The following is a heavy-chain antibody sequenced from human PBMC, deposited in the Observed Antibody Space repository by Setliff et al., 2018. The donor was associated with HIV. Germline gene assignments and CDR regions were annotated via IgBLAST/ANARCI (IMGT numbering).Heavy chain of an antibody. CDR1: GYTFTSYH. J-gene: IGHJ4*02. V-gene: IGHV1-46*01. CDR3: ARDLSISNPYYDILTGPGVY. CDR2: INPSGGST. Sequence: ASVKVSCKASGYTFTSYHMYWVRQAPGQGLEWMGSINPSGGSTSYAQKFQGRVTMTRDTSTSTVYMELSSLRSEDTAVYYCARDLSISNPYYDILTGPGVYWGQGTLVTVPQ. D-gene: IGHD3-9*01.